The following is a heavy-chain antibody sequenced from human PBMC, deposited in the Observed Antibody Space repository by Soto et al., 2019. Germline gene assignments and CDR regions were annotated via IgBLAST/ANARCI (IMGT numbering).Heavy chain of an antibody. CDR2: INHSGST. D-gene: IGHD3-22*01. Sequence: SETLSLTCAVYGGSFSGYYWNWIRQPPGKGLEWIGEINHSGSTNNNPSLKSRVTISVDTSKNQFSLKLSSVTAADTAVYYCARGYGMDYYDSSGYYYSPYYFDYWGQGTLVTVSS. CDR1: GGSFSGYY. J-gene: IGHJ4*02. V-gene: IGHV4-34*01. CDR3: ARGYGMDYYDSSGYYYSPYYFDY.